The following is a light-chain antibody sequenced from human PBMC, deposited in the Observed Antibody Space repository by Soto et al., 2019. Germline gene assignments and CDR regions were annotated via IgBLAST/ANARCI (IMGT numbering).Light chain of an antibody. CDR2: DAS. CDR3: QQYDYLPFT. V-gene: IGKV1-33*01. CDR1: QDISNY. Sequence: DIQMTQTPSSLSASVRDRVTITCQASQDISNYLNWYQQKPGKAPKLLICDASNLEPGVPSRFSGSGSGTDFTFTISSLQPEDIATYYCQQYDYLPFTFGPGTKVDIK. J-gene: IGKJ3*01.